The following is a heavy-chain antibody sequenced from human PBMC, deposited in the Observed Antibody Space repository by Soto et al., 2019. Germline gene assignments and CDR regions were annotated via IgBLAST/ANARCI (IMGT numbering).Heavy chain of an antibody. D-gene: IGHD3-16*02. CDR3: TSHLGELSFPSAFDI. V-gene: IGHV3-73*01. CDR1: GFTVSGSA. J-gene: IGHJ3*02. Sequence: EVQLVESGGGLVQPGGSLKLSCAASGFTVSGSAVHWVRQAAGKGLEWVGRIRSKTNSYATAYAASVKGRFTISRDDSKNTAYLQMNSLKTEETAVYYCTSHLGELSFPSAFDIWGQGTMVTVSS. CDR2: IRSKTNSYAT.